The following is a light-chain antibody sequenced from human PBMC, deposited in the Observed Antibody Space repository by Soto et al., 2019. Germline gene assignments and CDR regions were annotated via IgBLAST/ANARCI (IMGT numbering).Light chain of an antibody. V-gene: IGKV1-12*01. CDR3: QQGHRFSLT. J-gene: IGKJ4*01. CDR1: QDISIR. Sequence: DIQVTQSPSSVSASVGDRVTITCRARQDISIRLAWFQQKPGEAPRLLIYTASSLHSGVPSRFSGGGSGTDFTLSISGLQPEYFATHYCQQGHRFSLTFGVPTTVEI. CDR2: TAS.